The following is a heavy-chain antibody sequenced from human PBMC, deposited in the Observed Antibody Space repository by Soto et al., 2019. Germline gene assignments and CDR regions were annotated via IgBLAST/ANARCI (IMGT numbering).Heavy chain of an antibody. CDR1: GGSFSGYY. J-gene: IGHJ4*02. CDR2: INHSGST. V-gene: IGHV4-34*01. Sequence: QVQLQQWGAGLLKPSETLSLTCAVYGGSFSGYYWSWIRQPPGKGLEWIGEINHSGSTNYNPSLKRRVTISVDTSKNQFSLKLSSVTAADTAVYYCARGSRRYCSGGSCQRVYFDYWGQGTLVTVSS. D-gene: IGHD2-15*01. CDR3: ARGSRRYCSGGSCQRVYFDY.